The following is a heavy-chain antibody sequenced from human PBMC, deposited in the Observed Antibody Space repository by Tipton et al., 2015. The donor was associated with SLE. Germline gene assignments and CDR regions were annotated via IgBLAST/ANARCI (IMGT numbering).Heavy chain of an antibody. CDR1: GFTFTSSA. CDR3: ARAHDYGHAFDI. V-gene: IGHV1-58*02. D-gene: IGHD4-17*01. CDR2: IVVGSGNT. J-gene: IGHJ3*02. Sequence: QLVQSGAEVKKPGTSVKFSCKASGFTFTSSAMQWVRQARGQRLEWIGWIVVGSGNTNYAQKFQERVTITRDMSTSTAYMELSSLKSEDTAVYYCARAHDYGHAFDIWGQGTMVTVSS.